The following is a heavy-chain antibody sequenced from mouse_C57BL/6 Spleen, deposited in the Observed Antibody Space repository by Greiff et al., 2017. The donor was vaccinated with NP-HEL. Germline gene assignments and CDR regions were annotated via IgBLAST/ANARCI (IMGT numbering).Heavy chain of an antibody. D-gene: IGHD2-1*01. CDR3: THGNYDFDY. Sequence: EVQLQQSGTVLARPGASVKMSCKTSGYTFTSYWMHWVKQRPGQGLEWIGAIYPGNSDTSYNQKFKGKAKLTAVTSASTAYMELSSLTNEDSAVYYCTHGNYDFDYWGQGSTLPVSS. J-gene: IGHJ2*01. CDR2: IYPGNSDT. CDR1: GYTFTSYW. V-gene: IGHV1-5*01.